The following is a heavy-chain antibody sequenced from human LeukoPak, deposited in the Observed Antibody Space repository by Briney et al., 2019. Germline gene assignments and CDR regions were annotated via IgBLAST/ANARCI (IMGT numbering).Heavy chain of an antibody. Sequence: SETLSLTCTVSGGSISSPSYYWGWIRQSPGKGLEWIGSIYYSGTTQDNPSLMSRVTISVDTSKNQFSLKLTSVTAADTSVYYCVKQYCDILTGYSDLFDIWGPGTKVIVSS. CDR3: VKQYCDILTGYSDLFDI. J-gene: IGHJ3*02. CDR2: IYYSGTT. CDR1: GGSISSPSYY. D-gene: IGHD3-9*01. V-gene: IGHV4-39*01.